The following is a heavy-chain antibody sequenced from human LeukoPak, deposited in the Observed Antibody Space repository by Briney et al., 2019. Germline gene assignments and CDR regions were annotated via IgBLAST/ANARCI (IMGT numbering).Heavy chain of an antibody. CDR3: ARLGYCSGGSCYSVVY. Sequence: SETLSLTCTVSGGSISSYYWSWIRQPAGKGLEWIGRIYTSGSTNYNPSLKSRVTMSVDTSKNQFSLKLSSVTAADTAVYYCARLGYCSGGSCYSVVYWGQGTLVTVSS. D-gene: IGHD2-15*01. CDR2: IYTSGST. J-gene: IGHJ4*02. V-gene: IGHV4-4*07. CDR1: GGSISSYY.